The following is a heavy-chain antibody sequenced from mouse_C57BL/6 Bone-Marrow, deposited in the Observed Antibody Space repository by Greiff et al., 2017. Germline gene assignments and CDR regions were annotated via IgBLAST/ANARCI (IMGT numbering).Heavy chain of an antibody. CDR1: GYTFTSYW. CDR2: IHPSDSDT. D-gene: IGHD1-1*01. J-gene: IGHJ4*01. Sequence: QVQLQQPGAELVKPGASVKVSCKASGYTFTSYWMHWVKQRPGQGLEWIGRIHPSDSDTNYNQKFKGKATLTVDKSSSTAYMQRSSLTSEDSAVYYCAIEGRYVSNAMDFWGQGTSVTVSS. V-gene: IGHV1-74*01. CDR3: AIEGRYVSNAMDF.